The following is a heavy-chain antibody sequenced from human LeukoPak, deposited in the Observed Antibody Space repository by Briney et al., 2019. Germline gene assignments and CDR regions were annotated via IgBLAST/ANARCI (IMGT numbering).Heavy chain of an antibody. Sequence: PSETLSLTCTVSGGSISSGDYYWSWIRQPPGKGLESIGEINHSGSTNYNPSLKSRVTISVDTSKNQFSLKLSSVTAADTAVYYCARRVVVTAILSFDFDYWGQGTLVTVSS. CDR2: INHSGST. CDR1: GGSISSGDYY. V-gene: IGHV4-39*07. CDR3: ARRVVVTAILSFDFDY. D-gene: IGHD2-21*02. J-gene: IGHJ4*02.